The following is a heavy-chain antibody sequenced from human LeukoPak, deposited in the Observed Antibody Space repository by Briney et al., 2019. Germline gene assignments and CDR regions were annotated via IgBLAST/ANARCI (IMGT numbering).Heavy chain of an antibody. CDR2: MNPNSGNT. CDR3: ARVSQTPAYYYTSGYYYHGY. V-gene: IGHV1-8*01. D-gene: IGHD3-22*01. J-gene: IGHJ4*02. CDR1: GYTFSAYD. Sequence: ASVKVSRKASGYTFSAYDINWVRQATGHGLEWMGWMNPNSGNTGFAQKFQSRVTMTRDTSINTAYMELSNLRSEDTAVYYCARVSQTPAYYYTSGYYYHGYWGQGTRVTVSS.